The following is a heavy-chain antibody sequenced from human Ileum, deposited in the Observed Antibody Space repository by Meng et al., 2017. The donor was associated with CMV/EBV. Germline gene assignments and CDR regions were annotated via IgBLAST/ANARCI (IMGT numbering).Heavy chain of an antibody. CDR1: GFTFSTFC. D-gene: IGHD3-16*01. Sequence: GFTFSTFCMNGVGQGQGKGLEWVSSISSGSSYTFYSDSGKGRFTISRDNADNSLYLQMNSLRAEDTAVYYCARDPRGNGPFDYWGQGILVTVSS. CDR3: ARDPRGNGPFDY. J-gene: IGHJ4*02. V-gene: IGHV3-21*01. CDR2: ISSGSSYT.